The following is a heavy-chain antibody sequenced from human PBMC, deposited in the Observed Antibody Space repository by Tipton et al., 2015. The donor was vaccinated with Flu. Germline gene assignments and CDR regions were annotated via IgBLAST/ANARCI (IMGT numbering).Heavy chain of an antibody. CDR2: ISPYNGKI. Sequence: QLVQSGAEVKKAGASVKVSCKASGYTFSSYGISWVRQAPGQGLEWMGWISPYNGKIKYAKKFQGRVTMTTDTSTGTVYMELRSLRSDDTAMYYCVRTAKIWLAVAGIQVWFDPWGQGTLVTVSS. D-gene: IGHD6-19*01. CDR3: VRTAKIWLAVAGIQVWFDP. V-gene: IGHV1-18*01. CDR1: GYTFSSYG. J-gene: IGHJ5*02.